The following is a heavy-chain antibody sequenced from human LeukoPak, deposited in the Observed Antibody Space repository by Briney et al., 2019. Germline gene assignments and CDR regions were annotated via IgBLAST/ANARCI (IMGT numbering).Heavy chain of an antibody. CDR3: ARDSTGYDSSGYYYVSFDY. D-gene: IGHD3-22*01. Sequence: GASVKVSCKASGYTFTGYYMHWVRQAPGQGLEWMGWINPNSGSTNYAQKFQGRVTMTRDTSISTAYMELSRLRSDDTAVYYCARDSTGYDSSGYYYVSFDYWGQGTLVTVSS. CDR2: INPNSGST. V-gene: IGHV1-2*02. J-gene: IGHJ4*02. CDR1: GYTFTGYY.